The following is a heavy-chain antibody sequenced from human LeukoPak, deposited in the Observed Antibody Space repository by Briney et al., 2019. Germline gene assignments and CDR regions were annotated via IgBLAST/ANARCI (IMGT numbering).Heavy chain of an antibody. CDR1: GFTFSSYA. J-gene: IGHJ4*02. D-gene: IGHD5-18*01. CDR2: ISSSAGST. Sequence: GGSLRLSCAASGFTFSSYAMSWVRQAPGKGPEWVSVISSSAGSTYYADSVKGRFTISRDNSKNTLYLQMNSLRAEDTAVYYCAKGSGRGYSYGLEYRGQGTLVTVSS. CDR3: AKGSGRGYSYGLEY. V-gene: IGHV3-23*01.